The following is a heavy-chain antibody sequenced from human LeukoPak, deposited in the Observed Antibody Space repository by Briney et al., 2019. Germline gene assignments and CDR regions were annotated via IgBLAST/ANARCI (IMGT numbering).Heavy chain of an antibody. CDR1: GFTLRSSA. J-gene: IGHJ3*02. CDR3: ARVGRYYDFWSGIDI. CDR2: MSPSGAT. V-gene: IGHV3-23*01. Sequence: GGSLRLSCAASGFTLRSSAMSWVRQAPGKGLEWVSTMSPSGATYYADSVKGRFTISRDNSKNTLYLQMNSLRAGDTAVYYCARVGRYYDFWSGIDIWGQGTMVTVSS. D-gene: IGHD3-3*01.